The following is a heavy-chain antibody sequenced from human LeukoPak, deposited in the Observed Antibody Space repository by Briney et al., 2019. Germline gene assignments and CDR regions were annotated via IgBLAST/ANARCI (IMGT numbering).Heavy chain of an antibody. CDR2: ISSSSSYI. D-gene: IGHD1-26*01. Sequence: PGGSLRLSCTASGFPFSDYSMNWVRQAPGKGLEWVSSISSSSSYIYYADSVKGRFTISRDNAKNSLYLQMNSLRAEDTAVYYCARPTQGEHYSGSYYFGPVFDYWGQGTLVTVSS. V-gene: IGHV3-21*01. J-gene: IGHJ4*02. CDR3: ARPTQGEHYSGSYYFGPVFDY. CDR1: GFPFSDYS.